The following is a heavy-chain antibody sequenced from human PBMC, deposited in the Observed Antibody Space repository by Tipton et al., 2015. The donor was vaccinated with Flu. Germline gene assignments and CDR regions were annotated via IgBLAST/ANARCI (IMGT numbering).Heavy chain of an antibody. CDR3: RRQPYRGTGRPPFAF. J-gene: IGHJ4*02. D-gene: IGHD3-10*01. CDR1: GFTFTDYW. CDR2: IYPGDSET. V-gene: IGHV5-51*01. Sequence: QLVQSGAEVKKPGESLKISCEGSGFTFTDYWIGWVRQMPGKGLEWMGMIYPGDSETRYGPSFQGQVTISADRSVSTAYLQWSSLRASDTAMYYCRRQPYRGTGRPPFAFWGQGALVTVSS.